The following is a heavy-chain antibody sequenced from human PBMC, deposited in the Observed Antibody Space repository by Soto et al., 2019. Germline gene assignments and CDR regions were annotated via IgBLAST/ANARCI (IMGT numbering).Heavy chain of an antibody. J-gene: IGHJ6*02. Sequence: NPGGSLRLSCAASGFTFSDYYMSWIRQAPGKGLEWVSYISSSGSTIYYADSVKGRFTISRDNAKNSLYLQMNSLRAEDTAVYYCARDAAYCSSTSCYERYYYYYGMDVWGQGTKVTVSS. D-gene: IGHD2-2*01. CDR2: ISSSGSTI. V-gene: IGHV3-11*01. CDR3: ARDAAYCSSTSCYERYYYYYGMDV. CDR1: GFTFSDYY.